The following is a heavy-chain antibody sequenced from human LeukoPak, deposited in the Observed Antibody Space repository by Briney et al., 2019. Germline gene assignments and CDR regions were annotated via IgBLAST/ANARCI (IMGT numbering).Heavy chain of an antibody. J-gene: IGHJ4*02. CDR2: IYYSGST. D-gene: IGHD2-2*01. Sequence: PSETLSLTXTVSXGSISSYYWSWIRQPPGKGLEWIGYIYYSGSTNYNPSLKSRVTISVDTSKNQFSLKLSSVTAAGTAVYYCASSIVVVPAAPFDYWGQGTLVTVSS. CDR1: XGSISSYY. V-gene: IGHV4-59*01. CDR3: ASSIVVVPAAPFDY.